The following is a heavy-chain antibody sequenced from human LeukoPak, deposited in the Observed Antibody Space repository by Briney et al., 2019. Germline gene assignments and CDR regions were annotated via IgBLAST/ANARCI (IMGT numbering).Heavy chain of an antibody. CDR3: AKGSFDV. Sequence: GGSLRLSCAASGFNVGTYAMSWVRQAPGRGLEWVSCINTGETTFYADSVKGRFTISRDNSNLYLHMTSLRDEDTALCYCAKGSFDVWGQGTVVIVSS. V-gene: IGHV3-23*01. J-gene: IGHJ3*01. CDR2: INTGETT. CDR1: GFNVGTYA.